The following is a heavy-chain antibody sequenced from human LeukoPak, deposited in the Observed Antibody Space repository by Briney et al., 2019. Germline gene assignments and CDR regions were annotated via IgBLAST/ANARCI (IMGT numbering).Heavy chain of an antibody. V-gene: IGHV1-18*04. CDR3: ARSPIYYYDTSGLYDFEY. J-gene: IGHJ4*02. Sequence: ASVKVSCKASGYNFNTYGISWVRQAPGQGLEWMGWISGYNGQTNYTQNFEGRVTMTTDTSTSTAYMELRSLRSDDTAVYYCARSPIYYYDTSGLYDFEYWGLGTLATVSS. CDR1: GYNFNTYG. D-gene: IGHD3-22*01. CDR2: ISGYNGQT.